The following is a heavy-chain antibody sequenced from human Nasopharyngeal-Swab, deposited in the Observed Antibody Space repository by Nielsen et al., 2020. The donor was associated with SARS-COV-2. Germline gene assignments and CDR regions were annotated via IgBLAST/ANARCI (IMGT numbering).Heavy chain of an antibody. Sequence: GSLRLSCTVSGYSISSGYYWGWIRQPPGKGLEWIGSIYHSGSTYYNPSFKSRVTISVDTSKNQFSLKLSSVTAADTAVYYCARGGSHCTNGVCYIYYYGMDVWGQGTTVTVSS. CDR1: GYSISSGYY. V-gene: IGHV4-38-2*02. D-gene: IGHD2-8*01. CDR2: IYHSGST. J-gene: IGHJ6*02. CDR3: ARGGSHCTNGVCYIYYYGMDV.